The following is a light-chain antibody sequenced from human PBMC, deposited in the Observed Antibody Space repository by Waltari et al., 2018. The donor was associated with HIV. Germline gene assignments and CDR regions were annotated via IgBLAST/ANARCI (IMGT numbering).Light chain of an antibody. CDR1: QSVSSSY. J-gene: IGKJ3*01. Sequence: EIVLTQSPGTLSLSPGERATLSCRASQSVSSSYLAWYQQKPGQAPRLLIYGASSRATGIPDRFSGSGSGTDFTLTISRLEPEDFAVYYWQQYGSSPLFGPGTKVDIK. CDR2: GAS. CDR3: QQYGSSPL. V-gene: IGKV3-20*01.